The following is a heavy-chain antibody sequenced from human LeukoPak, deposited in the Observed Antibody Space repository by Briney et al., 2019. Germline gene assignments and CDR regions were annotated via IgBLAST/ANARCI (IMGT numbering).Heavy chain of an antibody. CDR2: ISYDGSNK. V-gene: IGHV3-30*18. Sequence: GGSLRLSCAASGFTFSSYGMHWVRQAPGKGLEWVAVISYDGSNKYYADSVKGRFTISRDNSKNTLYLQMSSLRAEDTAVYYCAKGGIQLWFLDYWGQGTLVTVSS. CDR1: GFTFSSYG. CDR3: AKGGIQLWFLDY. J-gene: IGHJ4*02. D-gene: IGHD5-18*01.